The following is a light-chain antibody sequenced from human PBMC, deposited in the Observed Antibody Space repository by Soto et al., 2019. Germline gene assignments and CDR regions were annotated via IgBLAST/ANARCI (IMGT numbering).Light chain of an antibody. V-gene: IGLV2-8*01. CDR2: EVY. J-gene: IGLJ1*01. CDR1: SSDVGGYNY. Sequence: QSALTQPPSASGSPGQSVTISCTGTSSDVGGYNYVSWYQQHPGKAPKLIIYEVYKRPSGVPDRFSGSKSGSTAALTVSGLQAEDEADYYCSSYVGTNSYVFGTGTKVTVL. CDR3: SSYVGTNSYV.